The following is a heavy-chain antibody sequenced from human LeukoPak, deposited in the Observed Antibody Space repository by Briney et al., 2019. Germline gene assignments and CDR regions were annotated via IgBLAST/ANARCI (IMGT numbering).Heavy chain of an antibody. Sequence: GGSLRLSCAASGFTFSSYAISWVRQAPGKGLEWVSAISGSGGSTYYADSVKGRFTISRDNSKNTLYLQMNSLRAEDTAVYYCAKDSIPYGDYPYYYGMDVWGQGTTVTVSS. CDR3: AKDSIPYGDYPYYYGMDV. D-gene: IGHD4-17*01. J-gene: IGHJ6*02. CDR2: ISGSGGST. CDR1: GFTFSSYA. V-gene: IGHV3-23*01.